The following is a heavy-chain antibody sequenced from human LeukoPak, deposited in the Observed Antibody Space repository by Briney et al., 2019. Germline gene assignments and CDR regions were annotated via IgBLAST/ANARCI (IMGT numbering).Heavy chain of an antibody. CDR2: ISAYNGNT. D-gene: IGHD6-6*01. V-gene: IGHV1-18*04. J-gene: IGHJ4*02. Sequence: ASVKVSCKASGYTFTGYYMHWVRQAPGQGLEWMGWISAYNGNTNYAQKLQGRVTMTTDTSTSTAYMGLRSLRSDDTAVYYCARGKAARPDGTFDYWGQGTLVTVSS. CDR3: ARGKAARPDGTFDY. CDR1: GYTFTGYY.